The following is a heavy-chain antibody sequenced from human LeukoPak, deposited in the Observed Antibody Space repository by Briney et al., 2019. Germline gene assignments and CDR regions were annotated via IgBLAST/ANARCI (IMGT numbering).Heavy chain of an antibody. CDR3: AREGSYCSSTSCEEGWFDP. CDR1: VYTFTNYY. CDR2: INPSGGST. J-gene: IGHJ5*02. D-gene: IGHD2-2*01. V-gene: IGHV1-46*01. Sequence: GASVTVSFKSSVYTFTNYYMHWVRQAPGQGREGMGIINPSGGSTSYVQKFQGRVTMTRDTSTSTVYMELSSLRSEDTAVYYCAREGSYCSSTSCEEGWFDPWGQGTLVTVSS.